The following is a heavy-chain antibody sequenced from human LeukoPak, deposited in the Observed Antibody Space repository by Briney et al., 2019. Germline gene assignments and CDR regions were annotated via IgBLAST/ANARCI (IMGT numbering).Heavy chain of an antibody. D-gene: IGHD6-19*01. V-gene: IGHV4-59*01. J-gene: IGHJ5*02. Sequence: SETLSLTCTVSGGSISSYYWSWTRQPPGKGLEWIGYIFYSGSTNYNPSLESRVTISVDTSKNQFSLKLSSVTAADTAVYYCARARIAVAGTIWFDPWGQGTLVTVSS. CDR1: GGSISSYY. CDR2: IFYSGST. CDR3: ARARIAVAGTIWFDP.